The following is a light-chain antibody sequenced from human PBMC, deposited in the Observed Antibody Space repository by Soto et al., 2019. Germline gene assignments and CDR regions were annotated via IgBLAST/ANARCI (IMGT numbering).Light chain of an antibody. CDR2: DAS. CDR3: QQYHNWPPQYT. CDR1: QTVASN. Sequence: EIVMTQSPSSLSVSPGDGATLSCRASQTVASNLAWYQQKPGQGPRLLIHDASTRADGVPSRFSGSGSGTDFTLTIISLQSEDFSVYYCQQYHNWPPQYTFGQGTKLQI. J-gene: IGKJ2*01. V-gene: IGKV3-15*01.